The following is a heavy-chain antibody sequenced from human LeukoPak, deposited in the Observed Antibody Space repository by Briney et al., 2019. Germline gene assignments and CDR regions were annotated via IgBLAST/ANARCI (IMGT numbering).Heavy chain of an antibody. D-gene: IGHD2-15*01. V-gene: IGHV4-31*03. Sequence: SQTLSLTCTVSGGSISNGVYYWSWIRQHPGKGLEWIGYIYYSGSTYYSPSLKIRLTMSVDTSKNQFSLKLSSVTAADTAVYYCARDLGGGSFDFWGQGTLVTVSS. CDR3: ARDLGGGSFDF. CDR2: IYYSGST. J-gene: IGHJ4*02. CDR1: GGSISNGVYY.